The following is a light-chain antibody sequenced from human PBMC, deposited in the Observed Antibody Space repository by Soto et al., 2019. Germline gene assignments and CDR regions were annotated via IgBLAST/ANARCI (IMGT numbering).Light chain of an antibody. CDR3: QQYNNWPPGAT. Sequence: DIVMTQSPATLPVSPGERVTLSCRASRTVSTNLAWYQQKPGQAPRLLIYYTSTRATGIPARFSGSGSDKEFTLTISSLQSEDSAVYYCQQYNNWPPGATFGPGTKVEIK. J-gene: IGKJ3*01. CDR1: RTVSTN. CDR2: YTS. V-gene: IGKV3-15*01.